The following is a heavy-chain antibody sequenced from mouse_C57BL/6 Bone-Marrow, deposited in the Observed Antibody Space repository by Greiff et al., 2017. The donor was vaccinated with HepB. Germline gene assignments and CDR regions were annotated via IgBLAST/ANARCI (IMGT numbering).Heavy chain of an antibody. Sequence: EVNVVESGGGLVQPGGSLSLSCAASGFTFTDYYMSWVRQPPGKALEWLGFIRNKANGYTTEYSASVKGRFTISRDNSQSILYLQMNALRAEDSATYYCASSKVGRRDYAMDYWGQGTSVTVSS. D-gene: IGHD1-3*01. CDR1: GFTFTDYY. J-gene: IGHJ4*01. CDR2: IRNKANGYTT. V-gene: IGHV7-3*01. CDR3: ASSKVGRRDYAMDY.